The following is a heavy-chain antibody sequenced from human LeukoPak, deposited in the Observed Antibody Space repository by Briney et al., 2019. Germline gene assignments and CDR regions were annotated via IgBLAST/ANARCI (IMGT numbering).Heavy chain of an antibody. D-gene: IGHD6-19*01. CDR1: GHTFTSYG. CDR2: MNPNSGNT. J-gene: IGHJ6*02. Sequence: ASVKVSCKASGHTFTSYGISWVRQAPGQGLEWMGWMNPNSGNTGYAQKFQGRVTMTRNTSISTAYMELSSLRSEDTAVYYCARAHWEWLARDYGMDVWGQGTTVTASS. V-gene: IGHV1-8*02. CDR3: ARAHWEWLARDYGMDV.